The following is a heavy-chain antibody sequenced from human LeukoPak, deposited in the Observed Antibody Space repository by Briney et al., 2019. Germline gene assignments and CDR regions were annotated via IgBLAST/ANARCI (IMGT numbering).Heavy chain of an antibody. CDR3: ARGLGVRGVMDV. CDR2: ISYDGSTK. V-gene: IGHV3-30*04. D-gene: IGHD3-10*01. J-gene: IGHJ6*04. CDR1: GFTFSSYA. Sequence: GGSLRLFCAASGFTFSSYAMHWVRQAPGEGLEWVAIISYDGSTKYYAVSVKGRFTISRDNSKNTLYLQLNSLRAEDTAVYYCARGLGVRGVMDVWGKGTTVTVSS.